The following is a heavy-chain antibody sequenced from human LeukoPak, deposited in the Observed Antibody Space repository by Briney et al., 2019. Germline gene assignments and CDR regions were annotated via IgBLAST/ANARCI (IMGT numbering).Heavy chain of an antibody. Sequence: ASVKVSCKASGYTFTGYYMHWVRQAPGQGLEWMGWISAYTGNTNYAQKLQGRVTMTTDTSTSTAYMELRSLRSDDTAVYYCARESHENYGFDYWGQGTLVTVSS. J-gene: IGHJ4*02. V-gene: IGHV1-18*04. CDR3: ARESHENYGFDY. CDR2: ISAYTGNT. D-gene: IGHD3-16*01. CDR1: GYTFTGYY.